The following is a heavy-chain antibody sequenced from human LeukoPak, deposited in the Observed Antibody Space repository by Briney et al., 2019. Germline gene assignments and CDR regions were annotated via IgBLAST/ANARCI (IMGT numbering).Heavy chain of an antibody. Sequence: ASVKVSCKASGGTFSSYAISWVRQAPGQGLEWMGGIIPIFGTANYAQKFQGRVTITTDESTSTAYMELSSLRSEDTAVYYCARARTQRDYDFWSGYWLSNAFDIWGQGTLVTVSS. J-gene: IGHJ4*02. CDR2: IIPIFGTA. CDR1: GGTFSSYA. D-gene: IGHD3-3*01. V-gene: IGHV1-69*05. CDR3: ARARTQRDYDFWSGYWLSNAFDI.